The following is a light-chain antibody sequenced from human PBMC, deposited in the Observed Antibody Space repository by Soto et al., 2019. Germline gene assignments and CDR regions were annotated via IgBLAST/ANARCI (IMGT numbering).Light chain of an antibody. CDR3: CSYTSSSTRV. V-gene: IGLV2-14*01. CDR1: ISDVGGYNH. Sequence: QSVLTQPASVSGSPGQSITISCTGTISDVGGYNHVSWYQQHPGKAPKLIIYEVRNRPSGVSNRLSGSKSGNTASLTISGLQSDDEADYYCCSYTSSSTRVFGGGTKLTVL. J-gene: IGLJ3*02. CDR2: EVR.